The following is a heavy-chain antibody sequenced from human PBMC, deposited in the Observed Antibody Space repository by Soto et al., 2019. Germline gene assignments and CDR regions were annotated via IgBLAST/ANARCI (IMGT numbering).Heavy chain of an antibody. Sequence: PSETLSLTCAVYGGSFSGYYWSWIRQPPGKGLEWIGEINHSGSTNYNPSLKSRVTISVDTSKNQFSLKLSSVTAADTAVYYCARGKARYGPDYWGQGTLVTVSS. D-gene: IGHD1-20*01. V-gene: IGHV4-34*01. CDR1: GGSFSGYY. CDR2: INHSGST. CDR3: ARGKARYGPDY. J-gene: IGHJ4*02.